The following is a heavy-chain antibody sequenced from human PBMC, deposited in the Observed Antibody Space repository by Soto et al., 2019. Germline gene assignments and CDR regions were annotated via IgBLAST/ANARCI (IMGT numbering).Heavy chain of an antibody. D-gene: IGHD4-17*01. CDR1: GGTFSSYA. V-gene: IGHV1-69*13. CDR3: ARKCHYGDSLCGGYYGMDV. Sequence: SVKVSCKASGGTFSSYAISWVRQAPGQGLEWMGGIIPIFGTANYAQKFQGRVTITADESTSTAYMELSSLRSEDTAVYYCARKCHYGDSLCGGYYGMDVWGQGTTVTVSS. CDR2: IIPIFGTA. J-gene: IGHJ6*02.